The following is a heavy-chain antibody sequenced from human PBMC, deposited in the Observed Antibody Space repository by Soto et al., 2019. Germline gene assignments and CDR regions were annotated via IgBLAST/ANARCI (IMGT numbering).Heavy chain of an antibody. Sequence: QVQLVESGGGVVQPGRSLRLSCAASGFTFSTYGMHWVRQAPGKGLEWVAVISYDGSNKYYADSVKGRFTISRDNSKNTLYLQMSSLRAEDTAVYSCAKVLSYSVIDYWGQGTLVTVAS. V-gene: IGHV3-30*18. CDR1: GFTFSTYG. J-gene: IGHJ4*02. CDR2: ISYDGSNK. D-gene: IGHD5-18*01. CDR3: AKVLSYSVIDY.